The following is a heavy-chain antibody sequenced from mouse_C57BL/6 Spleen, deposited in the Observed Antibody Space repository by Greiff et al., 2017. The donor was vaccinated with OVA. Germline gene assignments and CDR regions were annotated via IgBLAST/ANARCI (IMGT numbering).Heavy chain of an antibody. J-gene: IGHJ2*01. CDR1: GYTFTDYE. Sequence: QVQLQQSGAELVRPGASVTLSCKASGYTFTDYEMHWVKQTPVHGLEWIGAIDPETGGTAYNQKFKGKAILTADKSSSTAYMELRSLTSEDSAVYYCTRRAGSSLYYFDDWGQGTTLTVSS. D-gene: IGHD1-1*01. CDR2: IDPETGGT. CDR3: TRRAGSSLYYFDD. V-gene: IGHV1-15*01.